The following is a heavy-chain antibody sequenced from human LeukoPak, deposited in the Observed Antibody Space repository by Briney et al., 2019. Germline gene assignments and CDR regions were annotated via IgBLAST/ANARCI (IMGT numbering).Heavy chain of an antibody. CDR3: AKDYYYGSGSSD. J-gene: IGHJ4*02. Sequence: GESLKISCAASGFTFSSYGMHWVRQAPGKGLEWVAFIRYDGSNKYYADSVKGRFTISRDNSKNTLYLQMNSLRAEDTAVYYCAKDYYYGSGSSDWGQGTLVTVSS. V-gene: IGHV3-30*02. CDR2: IRYDGSNK. D-gene: IGHD3-10*01. CDR1: GFTFSSYG.